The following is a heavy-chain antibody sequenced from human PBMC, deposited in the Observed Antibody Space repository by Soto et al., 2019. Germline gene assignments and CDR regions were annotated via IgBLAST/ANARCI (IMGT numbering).Heavy chain of an antibody. V-gene: IGHV1-69*05. CDR2: ISPIFGTA. CDR3: ARDRGAGYIDY. D-gene: IGHD1-26*01. CDR1: GGTFSSYA. J-gene: IGHJ4*02. Sequence: SVKGSCKASGGTFSSYAISWVRQAPGQGLEWMGGISPIFGTANYAQKFQGRVTMTTDTSTTTAYMELRSLRCDDTAVYYCARDRGAGYIDYWGQGTLVTVSS.